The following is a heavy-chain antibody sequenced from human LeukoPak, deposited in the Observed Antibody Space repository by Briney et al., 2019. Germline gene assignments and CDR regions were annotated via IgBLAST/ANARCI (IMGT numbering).Heavy chain of an antibody. CDR2: ISGSGGST. CDR3: AKDPTHSSSWYDYYYYGMDV. V-gene: IGHV3-23*01. Sequence: GGSLRLSCAASGFTFSSYAMSWVRQAPGKGLEWVSAISGSGGSTYYADSMKGRFTISRDNSKNTLYLQMNSLRAEDTAVYYCAKDPTHSSSWYDYYYYGMDVWGQGTTVTVSS. CDR1: GFTFSSYA. D-gene: IGHD6-13*01. J-gene: IGHJ6*02.